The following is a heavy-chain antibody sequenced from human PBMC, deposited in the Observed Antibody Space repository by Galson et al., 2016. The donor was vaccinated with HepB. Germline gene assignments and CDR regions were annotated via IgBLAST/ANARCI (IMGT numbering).Heavy chain of an antibody. J-gene: IGHJ6*02. Sequence: SLRLSCAASGFTFRSYWMSWVRQAPGKGLEWVANINQGGSEKYSVDSVKGRFTISRDNGKNSLYLQMSSLRVEDAGVYYCARRLDTQRRIAGWGWGMDVWGQGTTVTVS. CDR3: ARRLDTQRRIAGWGWGMDV. CDR2: INQGGSEK. V-gene: IGHV3-7*01. CDR1: GFTFRSYW. D-gene: IGHD6-19*01.